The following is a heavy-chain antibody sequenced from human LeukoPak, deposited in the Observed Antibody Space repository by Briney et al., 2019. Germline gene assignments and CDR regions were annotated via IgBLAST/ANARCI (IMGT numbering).Heavy chain of an antibody. J-gene: IGHJ4*02. CDR2: IYYSGST. V-gene: IGHV4-59*08. Sequence: PSETLSLTCTVSGGSISSYYWSWIRQPPGKGLEWIGYIYYSGSTNYNPSLKSRVTISVDTSKNQFSLKLSSVTAADTAVYYCARSAKRWLQPEGYWGQGTLVTVSS. D-gene: IGHD5-24*01. CDR1: GGSISSYY. CDR3: ARSAKRWLQPEGY.